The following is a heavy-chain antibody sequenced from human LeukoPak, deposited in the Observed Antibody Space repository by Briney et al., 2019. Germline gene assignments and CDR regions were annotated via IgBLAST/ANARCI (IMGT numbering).Heavy chain of an antibody. V-gene: IGHV3-74*01. D-gene: IGHD1-26*01. CDR2: IKSDGST. Sequence: PGGSLRLSCAASGFTFSSYWMHWVRQAPGKGLVWVSRIKSDGSTNYADSVKGRFTISRDNAKNTVSLQMNSLRAEDTGVYYCAKSPLGAPYYYYYYMDVWGKGTTVTVSS. CDR3: AKSPLGAPYYYYYYMDV. J-gene: IGHJ6*03. CDR1: GFTFSSYW.